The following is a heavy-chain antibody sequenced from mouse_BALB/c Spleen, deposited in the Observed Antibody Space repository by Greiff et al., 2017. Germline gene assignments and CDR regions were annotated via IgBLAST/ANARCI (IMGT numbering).Heavy chain of an antibody. V-gene: IGHV5-17*02. CDR3: AGDGYYNCCAMDY. CDR1: GFTFSSFG. D-gene: IGHD2-3*01. CDR2: ISTGSSTI. J-gene: IGHJ4*01. Sequence: VQLQQSGAGLVQPGGSRKLSCAASGFTFSSFGMHWVRQAPEQGLEWVAYISTGSSTIYYADTVKGRFTISRDKPKNTLFLHMTSLTSEDTAMYDYAGDGYYNCCAMDYWGQGTSVTVSS.